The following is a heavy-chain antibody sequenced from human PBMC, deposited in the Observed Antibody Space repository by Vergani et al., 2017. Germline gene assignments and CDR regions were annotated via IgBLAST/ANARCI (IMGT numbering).Heavy chain of an antibody. CDR3: ACGSIAVAGNTGDAFDI. D-gene: IGHD6-19*01. V-gene: IGHV1-69*13. Sequence: QVQLVQSGAEVKKPGSSVKVSCKASGGTFSSYAISWVRQAPGQRLEWMGRIIPIFGTANYAQKFQGRVTITADESTSTAYMELSSLRSEDTAVYYCACGSIAVAGNTGDAFDIWGQGTMVNVSS. CDR2: IIPIFGTA. CDR1: GGTFSSYA. J-gene: IGHJ3*02.